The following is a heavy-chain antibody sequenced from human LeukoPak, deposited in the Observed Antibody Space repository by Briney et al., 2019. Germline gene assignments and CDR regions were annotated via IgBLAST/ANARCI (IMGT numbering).Heavy chain of an antibody. CDR2: IYYDGST. CDR1: GGSISSSSYY. J-gene: IGHJ6*03. D-gene: IGHD3-10*01. CDR3: TRSADRTVRGAPPYYYYYMDV. V-gene: IGHV4-61*05. Sequence: SETLSLTCTVSGGSISSSSYYWGWIRQPPGKGLEWIGYIYYDGSTDYKPSLKSRVTISVDTSKNQFSLKLSSVTAADTAVYYCTRSADRTVRGAPPYYYYYMDVWGTGTTVTVSS.